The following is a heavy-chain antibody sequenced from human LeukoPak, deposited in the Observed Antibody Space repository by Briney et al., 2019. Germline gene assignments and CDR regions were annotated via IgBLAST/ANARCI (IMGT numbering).Heavy chain of an antibody. CDR1: GFTFSNYG. CDR3: AKDRRYCSGGSCYFRYYYMDV. J-gene: IGHJ6*03. CDR2: ISDSGGST. V-gene: IGHV3-23*01. D-gene: IGHD2-15*01. Sequence: GGSLRLSCAASGFTFSNYGMSWVRQAPGKGLEWVSGISDSGGSTKYEVSVKGLFTISRDNSKNTLYLQMNSLRAEDTAVYYCAKDRRYCSGGSCYFRYYYMDVWGKGTTVTISS.